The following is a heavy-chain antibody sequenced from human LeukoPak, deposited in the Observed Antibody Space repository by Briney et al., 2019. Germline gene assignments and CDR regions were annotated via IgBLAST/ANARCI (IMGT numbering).Heavy chain of an antibody. CDR1: GFTFSSYA. D-gene: IGHD6-19*01. CDR2: ISYDGSNK. CDR3: AGGSGLYYYYGMDV. V-gene: IGHV3-30-3*01. Sequence: GGSLRLSCAASGFTFSSYAMPWVRQAPGKGLEWVAVISYDGSNKYYADSVKGRFTISRDNSKNTLYLQMNSLRAEDTAVYYCAGGSGLYYYYGMDVWGQGTTVTVS. J-gene: IGHJ6*02.